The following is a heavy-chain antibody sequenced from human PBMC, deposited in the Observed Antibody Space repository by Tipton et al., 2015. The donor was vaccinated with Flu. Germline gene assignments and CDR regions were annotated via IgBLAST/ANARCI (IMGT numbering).Heavy chain of an antibody. Sequence: SLRLSCAASGFTFDDYVMQWVRQAPGKGLEWVAGISWNSERIGYADTVKGRFTISRDNAKNSLYLQMNSVRPEDTALYFCAKDISPDTAMDSLFYFFSGLVVWGQGTTVTVSS. CDR2: ISWNSERI. D-gene: IGHD5-18*01. CDR3: AKDISPDTAMDSLFYFFSGLVV. CDR1: GFTFDDYV. J-gene: IGHJ6*02. V-gene: IGHV3-9*01.